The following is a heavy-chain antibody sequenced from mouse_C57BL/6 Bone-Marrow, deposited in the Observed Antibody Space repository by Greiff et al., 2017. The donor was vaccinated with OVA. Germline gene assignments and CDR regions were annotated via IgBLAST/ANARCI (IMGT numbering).Heavy chain of an antibody. Sequence: QVHVKQSGAELVRPGTSVKVSCKASGYAFTNYLIEWVKQRPGQGLEWIGVINPGSGGTNYNEKFKGKATLTADKSSSTAYMQLSSLTSEDSAVYFCARTPYYSKYYYAMDYWGQGTSVTVSS. J-gene: IGHJ4*01. CDR2: INPGSGGT. V-gene: IGHV1-54*01. CDR3: ARTPYYSKYYYAMDY. D-gene: IGHD2-5*01. CDR1: GYAFTNYL.